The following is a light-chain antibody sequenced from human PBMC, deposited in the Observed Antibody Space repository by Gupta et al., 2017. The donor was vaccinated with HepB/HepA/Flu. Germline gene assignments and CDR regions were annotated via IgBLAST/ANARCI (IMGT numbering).Light chain of an antibody. Sequence: ELVLTQSPGTLSLSPGDRATFSCRASQSIRSNWVAWYQQKVGQAPRLLIYGASSRATGISDRFSGSGSGTDFTLTISRLEPEDFAVYYCKQDGSSPVTFGGGTKVEIK. CDR2: GAS. CDR1: QSIRSNW. J-gene: IGKJ4*01. V-gene: IGKV3-20*01. CDR3: KQDGSSPVT.